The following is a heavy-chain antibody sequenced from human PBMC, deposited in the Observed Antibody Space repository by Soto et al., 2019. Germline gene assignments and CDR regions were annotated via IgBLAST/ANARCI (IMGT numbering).Heavy chain of an antibody. CDR3: AREEGLYSGYVRWARVFDI. D-gene: IGHD5-12*01. CDR1: GFTFDDHA. J-gene: IGHJ3*02. CDR2: ISYDSGAI. Sequence: GGSLRLSCAASGFTFDDHAMHWVRQAPGKGLEWVSGISYDSGAIGYADYVKGRFTISRDNTRNSLFLQLNSLRADDTAFYYCAREEGLYSGYVRWARVFDIWGQGTMVTVSS. V-gene: IGHV3-9*01.